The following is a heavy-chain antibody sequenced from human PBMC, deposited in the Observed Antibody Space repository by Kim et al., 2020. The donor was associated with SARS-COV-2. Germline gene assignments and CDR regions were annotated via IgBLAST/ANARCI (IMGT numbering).Heavy chain of an antibody. V-gene: IGHV3-33*01. CDR2: IWYDGSNK. D-gene: IGHD3-3*01. CDR1: GFTFSSYG. J-gene: IGHJ4*01. Sequence: GGSLRLSCAASGFTFSSYGMHWVLQAPGKGLEWVAVIWYDGSNKYYADSVKGRFTISRDNSKNTLYLQMNSLRAEDTAVYYCARGEYYDFWSGYYCDYWG. CDR3: ARGEYYDFWSGYYCDY.